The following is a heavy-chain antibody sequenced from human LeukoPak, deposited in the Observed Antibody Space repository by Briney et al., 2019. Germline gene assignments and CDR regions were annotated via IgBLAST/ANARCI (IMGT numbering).Heavy chain of an antibody. D-gene: IGHD3-10*01. V-gene: IGHV3-7*03. CDR1: GFTFSSYW. J-gene: IGHJ3*02. CDR3: AKDLLWFGDHREGAFDI. CDR2: IKQDGSEK. Sequence: GGSLRLSCAASGFTFSSYWMSWVRQAPGKGLEWVANIKQDGSEKYYVDSVKGRFTISRDNAKNSLYLQMNSLRAEDTALYYCAKDLLWFGDHREGAFDIWGQGTMVTVSS.